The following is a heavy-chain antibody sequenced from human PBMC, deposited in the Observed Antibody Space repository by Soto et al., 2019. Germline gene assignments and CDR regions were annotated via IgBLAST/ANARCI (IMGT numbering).Heavy chain of an antibody. V-gene: IGHV5-51*01. CDR2: IYPGDSDT. CDR3: ARHLPDCSSTSCRNYYYYGMDV. CDR1: GYSFTSYW. Sequence: GESLKLSCKGSGYSFTSYWIGWVRQMPGKGLKWMGIIYPGDSDTRYSPSFQGQVTISADKSISTAYLQWSSLKASDTAMYYCARHLPDCSSTSCRNYYYYGMDVWGQGTTVTVSS. D-gene: IGHD2-2*01. J-gene: IGHJ6*02.